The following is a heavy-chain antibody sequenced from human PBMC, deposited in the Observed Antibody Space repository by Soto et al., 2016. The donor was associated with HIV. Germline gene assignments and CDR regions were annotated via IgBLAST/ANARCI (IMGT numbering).Heavy chain of an antibody. V-gene: IGHV4-61*01. CDR2: IYYGGST. Sequence: QVQLQESGPGLVKPSETLTLTCTVFGDSVSRDSFYWSWVRQSPGKGLEWIGYIYYGGSTNYNPSLKSRITISLDTSKNQFSLKVTSVTAADTAVYYCARDTARSMGNAGMDVWGQGPRSPSL. CDR1: GDSVSRDSFY. J-gene: IGHJ6*02. D-gene: IGHD2-21*02. CDR3: ARDTARSMGNAGMDV.